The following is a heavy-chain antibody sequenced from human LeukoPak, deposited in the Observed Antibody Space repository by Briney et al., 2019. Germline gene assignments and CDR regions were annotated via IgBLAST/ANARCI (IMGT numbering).Heavy chain of an antibody. V-gene: IGHV3-21*01. Sequence: GGSLRLSCAASGFTFSSYSMNWVRQAPGKGLEWVSSISSSSSYIYYADSVKGRFTISRDNAKNSLYLQMNSLRAEDTAVYYCARALYCSGGSCYGGGYYYYGMDVWGQGTTVTVSS. CDR1: GFTFSSYS. CDR2: ISSSSSYI. CDR3: ARALYCSGGSCYGGGYYYYGMDV. D-gene: IGHD2-15*01. J-gene: IGHJ6*02.